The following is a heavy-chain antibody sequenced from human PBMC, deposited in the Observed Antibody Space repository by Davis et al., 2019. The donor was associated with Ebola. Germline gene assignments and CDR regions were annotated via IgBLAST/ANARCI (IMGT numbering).Heavy chain of an antibody. J-gene: IGHJ4*02. V-gene: IGHV3-23*01. CDR1: GSTSSSYA. CDR2: LSGSGGST. Sequence: GGSLRLSFAASGSTSSSYAMSWVRKAPGQGLEWVSALSGSGGSTSYADSVKGRFTISRDNSKNTLNLQMNSLRAEDTAVYYCAKGGGSSGWYYFDYWGQGTLVTVSS. CDR3: AKGGGSSGWYYFDY. D-gene: IGHD6-19*01.